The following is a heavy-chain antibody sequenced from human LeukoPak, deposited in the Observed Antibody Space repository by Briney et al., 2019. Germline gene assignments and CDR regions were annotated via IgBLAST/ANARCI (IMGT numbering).Heavy chain of an antibody. D-gene: IGHD1-1*01. V-gene: IGHV3-23*01. J-gene: IGHJ4*02. Sequence: GGSLRLSCAASGFTFSGYAMSWVRQAPGKGLEWVLAISGSGDKTYYADSVKGRFTISRDNSKNTLYLQMNSLRAEDTAVYDWVRGRGNWNDQLVDYWDQGPLVTVCS. CDR2: ISGSGDKT. CDR3: VRGRGNWNDQLVDY. CDR1: GFTFSGYA.